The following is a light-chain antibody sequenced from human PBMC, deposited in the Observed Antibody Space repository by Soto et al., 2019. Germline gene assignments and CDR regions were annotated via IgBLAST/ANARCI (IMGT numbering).Light chain of an antibody. V-gene: IGLV2-14*01. J-gene: IGLJ2*01. CDR2: EVS. CDR3: SSYTSSSTLEV. CDR1: SSDVGTYDL. Sequence: QSALTQPASVSESPGQSITISCIGTSSDVGTYDLVSWYQQHPGKAPKVMIYEVSNRPSGVSNRFSGSKSGNTASLTISGLQAEDEADYYCSSYTSSSTLEVFGGGTKLTVL.